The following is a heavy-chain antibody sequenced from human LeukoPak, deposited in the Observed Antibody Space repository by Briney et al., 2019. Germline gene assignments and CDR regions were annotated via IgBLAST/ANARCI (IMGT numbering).Heavy chain of an antibody. D-gene: IGHD6-19*01. J-gene: IGHJ6*03. CDR1: GGSISSYY. CDR2: IYYSGST. V-gene: IGHV4-59*01. Sequence: SETLSLTCTVSGGSISSYYWSWIRQPAGKGLEWIGYIYYSGSTNYNPSLKSRVTISVDTSKNQFSLKLSSVTAADTAVYYCARDSSGWYGDNYYYYYMDVWGKGTTVTISS. CDR3: ARDSSGWYGDNYYYYYMDV.